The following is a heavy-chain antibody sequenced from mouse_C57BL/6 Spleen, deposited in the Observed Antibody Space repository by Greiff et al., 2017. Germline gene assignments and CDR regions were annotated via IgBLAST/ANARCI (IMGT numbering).Heavy chain of an antibody. CDR3: ARGIYYGSSHYYAMDY. CDR2: FHPYNDDT. Sequence: VKLQESGAELVKPGASVKMSCKASGYTFTTYPIEWMKQNHGKSLEWIGNFHPYNDDTKYNEKFKGKATLTVEKSSSTVYLELSRLTSDDSAVYYCARGIYYGSSHYYAMDYWGQGTSVTVSS. D-gene: IGHD1-1*01. J-gene: IGHJ4*01. V-gene: IGHV1-47*01. CDR1: GYTFTTYP.